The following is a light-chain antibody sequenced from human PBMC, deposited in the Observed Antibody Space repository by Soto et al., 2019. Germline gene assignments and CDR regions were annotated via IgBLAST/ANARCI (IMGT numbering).Light chain of an antibody. CDR2: DVS. J-gene: IGLJ1*01. V-gene: IGLV2-14*03. Sequence: QSVLTQPASASGSPGQSITISCTGTSSDVGAYNYVSWYQQHPGEAPKLMIYDVSLRPSGVSNRFSGSKSGNTASLTISGLQAEDEADYYCSSYTTSDTGVFGTGTKVTVL. CDR3: SSYTTSDTGV. CDR1: SSDVGAYNY.